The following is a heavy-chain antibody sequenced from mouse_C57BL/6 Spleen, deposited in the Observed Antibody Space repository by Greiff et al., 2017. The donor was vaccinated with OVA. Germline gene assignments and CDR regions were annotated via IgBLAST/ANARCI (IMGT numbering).Heavy chain of an antibody. Sequence: QVQLQQSGAELARPGASVKLSCKASGYTFTSYGISWVKQRTGQGLEWIGEIYPRSGNTYYNEKFKGKATLTADKSSSTAYMGLRSLTSEDSAVYFCARDAGSSRTWFAYWGQGTLVTVSA. D-gene: IGHD1-1*01. CDR3: ARDAGSSRTWFAY. CDR1: GYTFTSYG. J-gene: IGHJ3*01. CDR2: IYPRSGNT. V-gene: IGHV1-81*01.